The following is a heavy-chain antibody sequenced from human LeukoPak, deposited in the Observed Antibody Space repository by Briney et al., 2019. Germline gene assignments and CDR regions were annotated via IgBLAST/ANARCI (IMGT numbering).Heavy chain of an antibody. Sequence: PGGSLRLSCAASGFTFSSYSMNWVRQAPGKGLEWVSSISSSSSCIYYADSVKGRFTISRDNAKNSLYLQMNSLRAEDTAVYYCARAITYYYDSSGYSLFDYWGQGTLVTVSS. CDR2: ISSSSSCI. D-gene: IGHD3-22*01. V-gene: IGHV3-21*01. CDR1: GFTFSSYS. J-gene: IGHJ4*02. CDR3: ARAITYYYDSSGYSLFDY.